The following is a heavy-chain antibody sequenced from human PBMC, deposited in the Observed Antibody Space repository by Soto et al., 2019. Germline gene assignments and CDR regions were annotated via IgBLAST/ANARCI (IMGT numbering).Heavy chain of an antibody. Sequence: GGSLRLSCAASGFTFSSYAMSWVRQAPGKGLEWVSAISGSGGGTYYADSVKGRFTISRDNSKNTLYLQMNSLRAEDTAVYYCANIAARLRSPEWGQGTLVTVSS. J-gene: IGHJ4*02. D-gene: IGHD6-6*01. CDR2: ISGSGGGT. V-gene: IGHV3-23*01. CDR3: ANIAARLRSPE. CDR1: GFTFSSYA.